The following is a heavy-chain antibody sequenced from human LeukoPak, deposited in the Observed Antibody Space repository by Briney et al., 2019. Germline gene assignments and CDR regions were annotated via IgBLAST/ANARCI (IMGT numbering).Heavy chain of an antibody. CDR2: INHSGST. V-gene: IGHV4-34*01. CDR1: GGSFSGYY. J-gene: IGHJ6*02. Sequence: SETLSLTYAVYGGSFSGYYWSWIRQPPGKGLEWIGEINHSGSTNYNPSLKSRVTISVDTSKNQFSLKLSSVTAADTAVYYCARVSKSELGIPTQVRDYYSYGMDVWGQGTTVTVSS. CDR3: ARVSKSELGIPTQVRDYYSYGMDV. D-gene: IGHD7-27*01.